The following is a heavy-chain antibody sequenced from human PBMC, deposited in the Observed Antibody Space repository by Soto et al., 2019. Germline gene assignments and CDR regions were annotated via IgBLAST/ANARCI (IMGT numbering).Heavy chain of an antibody. Sequence: SETLSLTCAVYGGSFSGYYWSWIRQPPGKGLEWIGEINHSGSTNYNPSLKSRVTISVDTSKNQFSLKLSSVTAADTAVYYCARGLLLRYCSGGSCYSGARSFDPWGQGTLVTVSS. V-gene: IGHV4-34*01. CDR2: INHSGST. CDR3: ARGLLLRYCSGGSCYSGARSFDP. CDR1: GGSFSGYY. D-gene: IGHD2-15*01. J-gene: IGHJ5*02.